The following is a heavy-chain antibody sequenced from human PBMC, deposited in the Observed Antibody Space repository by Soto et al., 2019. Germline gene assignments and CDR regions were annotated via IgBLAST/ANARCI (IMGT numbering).Heavy chain of an antibody. CDR3: ARGGTLKPFDP. CDR2: ITPLYGTK. J-gene: IGHJ5*02. Sequence: QVQLVQSGPEVKEPGSSMKVSCKTSGGTFSSYSLNWVRQAPGQGLEWMGVITPLYGTKNYAQRFRGRVTFAADESTSTVFMELTRATSDDTAVYFCARGGTLKPFDPWGQGTLVTVSS. V-gene: IGHV1-69*12. CDR1: GGTFSSYS. D-gene: IGHD3-16*01.